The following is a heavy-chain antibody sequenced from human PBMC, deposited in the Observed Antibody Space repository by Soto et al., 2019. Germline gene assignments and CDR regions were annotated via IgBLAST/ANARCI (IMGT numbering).Heavy chain of an antibody. V-gene: IGHV1-69*13. Sequence: VASVKVSCKASGGTFSSYAISWVRQAPGQGLEWMGGIIPIFGTANYAQKFQGRVTITADESTSTAYMELSSLRSEDTAVYYCARSIVVVTALDYWGQGTLVTVSS. D-gene: IGHD2-21*02. CDR1: GGTFSSYA. CDR2: IIPIFGTA. CDR3: ARSIVVVTALDY. J-gene: IGHJ4*02.